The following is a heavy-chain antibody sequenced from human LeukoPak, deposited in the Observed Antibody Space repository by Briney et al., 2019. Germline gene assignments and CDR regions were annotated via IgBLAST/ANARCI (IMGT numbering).Heavy chain of an antibody. V-gene: IGHV4-59*08. CDR3: ARTSYYYDTSGYYLYYFDY. CDR1: GDSITSYY. CDR2: IYYSGST. J-gene: IGHJ4*02. Sequence: SETLSLTCTVSGDSITSYYWSWIRQPPGKGLEWLGYIYYSGSTNYNPSLESRVTVSVDSFKNQFSLNLTSVTAADTAVYYCARTSYYYDTSGYYLYYFDYWGQGTLVTVSS. D-gene: IGHD3-22*01.